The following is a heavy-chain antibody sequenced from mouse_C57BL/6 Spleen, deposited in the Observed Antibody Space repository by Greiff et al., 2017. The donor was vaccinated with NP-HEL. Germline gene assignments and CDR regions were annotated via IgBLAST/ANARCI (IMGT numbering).Heavy chain of an antibody. D-gene: IGHD3-1*01. CDR2: IDPSDSYT. J-gene: IGHJ3*01. Sequence: VQLQQPGAELVMPGASVKLSCKASGYTFTSYWMHWVKQRPGQGLEWIGEIDPSDSYTNYNQKFKGKSTLTVDKSSSTAYMQLSSLTSEDSAVYYCARLELNSAWFAYWGQGTLVTVSA. V-gene: IGHV1-69*01. CDR3: ARLELNSAWFAY. CDR1: GYTFTSYW.